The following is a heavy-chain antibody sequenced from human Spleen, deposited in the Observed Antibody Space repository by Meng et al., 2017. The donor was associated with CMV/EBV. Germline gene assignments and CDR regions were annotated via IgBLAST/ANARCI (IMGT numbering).Heavy chain of an antibody. CDR1: TNSGYY. V-gene: IGHV4-39*01. D-gene: IGHD3-16*02. CDR3: ARLDDYVWGTYRSPDPEG. J-gene: IGHJ4*02. CDR2: IYYTGNT. Sequence: TNSGYYWGWIRQPPGKGLEWIANIYYTGNTYFNPSLQSRITISVDTSKNQFSLKLSSVTAADTAVYYCARLDDYVWGTYRSPDPEGWGQGTLVTVSS.